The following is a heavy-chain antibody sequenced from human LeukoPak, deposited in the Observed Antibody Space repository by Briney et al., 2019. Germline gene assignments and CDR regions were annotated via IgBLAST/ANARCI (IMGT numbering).Heavy chain of an antibody. D-gene: IGHD2-15*01. CDR2: IKSKTDGGTT. V-gene: IGHV3-15*01. J-gene: IGHJ4*02. Sequence: GGSLKLSCAASGFTFSNAWMSGVRQAPGKGLEWVDRIKSKTDGGTTDYAAPVKGRFTISRDESKNTLYLQMNSLKTEDTAVYYCTTSLYCSGGSCYSIDYWGQGTLVTASS. CDR3: TTSLYCSGGSCYSIDY. CDR1: GFTFSNAW.